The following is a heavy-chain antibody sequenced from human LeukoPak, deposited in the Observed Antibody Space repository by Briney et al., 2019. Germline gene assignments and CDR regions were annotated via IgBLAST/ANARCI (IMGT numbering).Heavy chain of an antibody. V-gene: IGHV1-8*01. CDR1: GYTFTSYD. J-gene: IGHJ6*02. CDR3: ARKGDWGYYYYYYGMDV. CDR2: MNPNSGNT. D-gene: IGHD7-27*01. Sequence: ASVKVSCTASGYTFTSYDINWVRQATGQGLEWMGWMNPNSGNTGYAQKFQGRVTMTRNTSISTAYMELSSLRSEDTAVYYCARKGDWGYYYYYYGMDVWGQGTTVTVSS.